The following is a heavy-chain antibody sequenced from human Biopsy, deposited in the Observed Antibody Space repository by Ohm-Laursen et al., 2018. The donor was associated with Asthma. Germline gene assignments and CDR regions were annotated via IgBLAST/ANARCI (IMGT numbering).Heavy chain of an antibody. CDR2: ISVYNGNT. CDR1: GYTFNSAG. Sequence: ASVKVSCKTSGYTFNSAGITWVRQSPGQGLEWMGWISVYNGNTKVAQKLQDRVTMITDTSTSTAYMELRSLRSDDTAVYFCARAVDYSHYYGIDVWGQGTTVTVS. V-gene: IGHV1-18*01. D-gene: IGHD3-10*01. J-gene: IGHJ6*02. CDR3: ARAVDYSHYYGIDV.